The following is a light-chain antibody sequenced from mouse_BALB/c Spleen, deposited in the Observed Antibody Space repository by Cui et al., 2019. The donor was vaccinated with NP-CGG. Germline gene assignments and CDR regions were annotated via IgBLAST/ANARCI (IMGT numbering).Light chain of an antibody. Sequence: QAVVPQASSLTTSPGETVTLTGRSSTGAVTTGNYANWVQEKPDHLFTGLIGGTNNRAPGVPARFSGSLIGDKAALTITGAQTEDEAIYFCALWYSNHWVFGGGTKLTVL. V-gene: IGLV1*01. CDR1: TGAVTTGNY. J-gene: IGLJ1*01. CDR3: ALWYSNHWV. CDR2: GTN.